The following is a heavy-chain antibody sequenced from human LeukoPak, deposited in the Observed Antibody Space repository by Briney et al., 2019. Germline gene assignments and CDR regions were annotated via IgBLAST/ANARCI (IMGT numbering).Heavy chain of an antibody. CDR3: ARAAIDTSGYYSFDY. CDR2: TYYRSKWYN. D-gene: IGHD3-22*01. Sequence: SQTLSLTFAISGDSVSSNSATWIWIRQSPSRGLEWLGRTYYRSKWYNDYAVSVKSRTTINPDTSKNQFSLQLNSVTPEDTAVYYCARAAIDTSGYYSFDYWGQGTLVTVSS. V-gene: IGHV6-1*01. J-gene: IGHJ4*02. CDR1: GDSVSSNSAT.